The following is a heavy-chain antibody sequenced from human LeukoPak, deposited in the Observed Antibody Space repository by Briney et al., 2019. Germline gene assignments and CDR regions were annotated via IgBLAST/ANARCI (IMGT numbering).Heavy chain of an antibody. D-gene: IGHD3-3*01. V-gene: IGHV1-18*01. J-gene: IGHJ6*03. Sequence: ASVKVSCKAPGYTFTSYGISWVRQAPGQGLEWMGWISAYNGNTNYAQKLQGRVTMTTDTSTSTAYMELRSLRSDDTAVYYCATLSNFDYYYYMDVWGKGTTVTVSS. CDR2: ISAYNGNT. CDR3: ATLSNFDYYYYMDV. CDR1: GYTFTSYG.